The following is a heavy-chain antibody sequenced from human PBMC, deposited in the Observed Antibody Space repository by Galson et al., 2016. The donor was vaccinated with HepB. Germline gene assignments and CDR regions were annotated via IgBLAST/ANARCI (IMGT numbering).Heavy chain of an antibody. CDR3: AKGVYDYAWGSYRHPFQH. Sequence: SLRLSCAASGFTFSNYAMSWVRQTPGKGLEWVSGISGGGGSTYYGDSVKGRFTISRDNSKNTLYLQMNSLRAEDTAVYYCAKGVYDYAWGSYRHPFQHWGQGTLVTVSS. V-gene: IGHV3-23*01. D-gene: IGHD3-16*02. CDR1: GFTFSNYA. J-gene: IGHJ1*01. CDR2: ISGGGGST.